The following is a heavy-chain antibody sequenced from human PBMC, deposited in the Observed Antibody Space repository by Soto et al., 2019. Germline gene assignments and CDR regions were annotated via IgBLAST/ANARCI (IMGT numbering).Heavy chain of an antibody. CDR1: GYTFSSYG. J-gene: IGHJ4*02. Sequence: ASVKVSCKASGYTFSSYGISWVRQAPGQGLEWMGWISTYNGNTNYAQKHQGRVNMTTDTSTSTAYLELRSLRSGDTAVYYCARDLDFWSGSIPETELINDYWGQGTLVTVSS. V-gene: IGHV1-18*01. D-gene: IGHD3-3*01. CDR2: ISTYNGNT. CDR3: ARDLDFWSGSIPETELINDY.